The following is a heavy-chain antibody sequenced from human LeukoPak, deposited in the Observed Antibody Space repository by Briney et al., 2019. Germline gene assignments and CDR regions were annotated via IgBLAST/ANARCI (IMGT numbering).Heavy chain of an antibody. CDR2: ISSSSSYT. CDR3: ASTYYYGSGSEY. J-gene: IGHJ4*02. V-gene: IGHV3-11*03. Sequence: GGSLRLACVPSVFTFSDYYMSWSRQAPGKGLEWVSYISSSSSYTNYADSVKGRFTISRDNAKNSLYLQMNSLRAEDTAVYYCASTYYYGSGSEYWGQGTLVTVSS. CDR1: VFTFSDYY. D-gene: IGHD3-10*01.